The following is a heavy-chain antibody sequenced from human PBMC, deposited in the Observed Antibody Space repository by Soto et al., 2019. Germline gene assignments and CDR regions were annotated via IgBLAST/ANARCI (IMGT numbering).Heavy chain of an antibody. CDR1: AFSLSTGGVG. V-gene: IGHV2-5*02. CDR2: IYWDDDK. J-gene: IGHJ6*02. Sequence: SGPTLVNPTQTLTLTCTFSAFSLSTGGVGVGWIRQPPGKALEWLALIYWDDDKRYSPSLRSRLTITKETSKNQVVLTMTNMDPVDTATYYCIQSRCGGDCLQSYASYYYYGMDVWGQGTTVTVS. CDR3: IQSRCGGDCLQSYASYYYYGMDV. D-gene: IGHD2-21*02.